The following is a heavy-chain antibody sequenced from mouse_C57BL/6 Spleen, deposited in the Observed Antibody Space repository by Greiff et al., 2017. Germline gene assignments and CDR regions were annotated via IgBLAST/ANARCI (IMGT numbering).Heavy chain of an antibody. V-gene: IGHV14-1*01. CDR3: TRCHFYSNYEGWFAY. Sequence: DVQLQESGAELVRPGASVKLSCTASGFNIKDYYMHWVKQRPEQGLEWIGRIDPEDGDTEYAPKFPGKATMTADTSSNTAYLQLSSLTSEDTAVYYCTRCHFYSNYEGWFAYWGQGTLVTVSA. CDR1: GFNIKDYY. CDR2: IDPEDGDT. D-gene: IGHD2-5*01. J-gene: IGHJ3*01.